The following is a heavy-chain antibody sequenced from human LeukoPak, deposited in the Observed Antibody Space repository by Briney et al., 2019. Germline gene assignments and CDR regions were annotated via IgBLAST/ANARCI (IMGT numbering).Heavy chain of an antibody. J-gene: IGHJ4*02. CDR3: ARDWNYHFDY. D-gene: IGHD1-7*01. V-gene: IGHV3-48*01. Sequence: PGGSLRLSCAASGFTFSSYSMNWVRQAPGKGLEWVSFISSSSSTLHYADSVRGRFIISRDNARNALYLQMNSLRPEDTGVYYCARDWNYHFDYWGPGSLVTVSS. CDR2: ISSSSSTL. CDR1: GFTFSSYS.